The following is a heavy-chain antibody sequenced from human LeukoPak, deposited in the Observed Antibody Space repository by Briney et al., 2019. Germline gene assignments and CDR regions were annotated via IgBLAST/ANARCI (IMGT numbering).Heavy chain of an antibody. V-gene: IGHV1-69*11. CDR2: IIPILATE. CDR3: ARDRRAAGGFFSPEY. J-gene: IGHJ4*02. D-gene: IGHD6-13*01. CDR1: VRTFSSYA. Sequence: SVKVSCKASVRTFSSYAFSWVRQAPGQGLEWMGRIIPILATEVYAQKVQDRLTITADPSTSTAYMELSSLRSDDTAVYYCARDRRAAGGFFSPEYWGQGTQVTLSS.